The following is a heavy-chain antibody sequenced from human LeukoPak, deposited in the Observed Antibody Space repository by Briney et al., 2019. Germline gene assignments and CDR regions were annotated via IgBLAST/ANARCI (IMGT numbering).Heavy chain of an antibody. D-gene: IGHD3-9*01. V-gene: IGHV4-59*01. J-gene: IGHJ4*02. CDR1: GGSISSYY. Sequence: KASETLSLTCTVSGGSISSYYWSWIRQPPGKGLEWIGYIYYSGSTNYNPSLESRVTISVDTSKNQFSLKLSSVTAADTAVYYCARGGYDILTGYYGLDYWGQGTLVTVSS. CDR2: IYYSGST. CDR3: ARGGYDILTGYYGLDY.